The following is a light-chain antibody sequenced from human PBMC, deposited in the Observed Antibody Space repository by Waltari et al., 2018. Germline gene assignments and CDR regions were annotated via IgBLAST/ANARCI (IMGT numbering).Light chain of an antibody. V-gene: IGKV3-15*01. J-gene: IGKJ2*01. Sequence: EIVMTQSPATLSVSPGERVTLSCRASQSVTSNLAWYQQIPGQAPRLLIYSSSTRATGIPARFSGSGSGTEFTLTISSLQSEDFAVYYCQQYNDWLYTFGQGTKLEMK. CDR2: SSS. CDR3: QQYNDWLYT. CDR1: QSVTSN.